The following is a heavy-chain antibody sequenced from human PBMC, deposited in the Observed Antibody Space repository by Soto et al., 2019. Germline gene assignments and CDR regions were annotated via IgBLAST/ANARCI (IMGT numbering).Heavy chain of an antibody. V-gene: IGHV4-30-2*01. CDR3: ATGPPHSH. Sequence: QLQLQESGSALVKPSQTLSLTCAVSGGSISSGGYSWSWIRQPPGKGLEWIGYIYHSGSTYYNPSLKSRVTISVDRSKNQFSLKLSSVTAADTAVYYCATGPPHSHWGQGTLVTVSS. CDR2: IYHSGST. D-gene: IGHD2-21*01. CDR1: GGSISSGGYS. J-gene: IGHJ4*02.